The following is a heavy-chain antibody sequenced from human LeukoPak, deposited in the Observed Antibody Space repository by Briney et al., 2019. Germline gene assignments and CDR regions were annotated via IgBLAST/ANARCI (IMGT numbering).Heavy chain of an antibody. CDR2: INQDGSER. J-gene: IGHJ4*02. CDR1: GFTFSSYW. Sequence: GGSLTLSCVASGFTFSSYWMTWVRQFPGKGLQWVAYINQDGSERYYVDSVKGRFTISRDNAKNSLYLQMNSLGAEDIAMYYCARGVSDSWGQGTLVTVSS. V-gene: IGHV3-7*01. CDR3: ARGVSDS. D-gene: IGHD6-13*01.